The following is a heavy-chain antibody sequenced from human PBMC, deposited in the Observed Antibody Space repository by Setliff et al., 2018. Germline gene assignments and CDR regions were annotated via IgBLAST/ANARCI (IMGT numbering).Heavy chain of an antibody. CDR3: ARAVGATITHFDY. CDR1: GYTFTSYD. Sequence: ASVKVSCKASGYTFTSYDINWVRQATGQGLEWTGWMNPNSGNTGYAQKFQGRVTMTRNTSISTDYMDLRSLRFEDTAVYYCARAVGATITHFDYWGQGTLVTVSS. CDR2: MNPNSGNT. V-gene: IGHV1-8*02. J-gene: IGHJ4*02. D-gene: IGHD1-26*01.